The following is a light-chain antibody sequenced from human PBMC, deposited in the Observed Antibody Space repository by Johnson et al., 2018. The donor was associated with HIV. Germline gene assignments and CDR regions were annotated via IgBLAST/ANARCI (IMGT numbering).Light chain of an antibody. Sequence: QSVLTQPPSVSAAPGQKVTISCSGSSSNIGSHYVSWYQQVPGTAPRLVIYDTIKRHSGIPDRFSGSKSGTSATLGITGLQTGDEADYYCATWDSSLNPHYVCGTGTKVTVL. J-gene: IGLJ1*01. CDR3: ATWDSSLNPHYV. CDR1: SSNIGSHY. CDR2: DTI. V-gene: IGLV1-51*01.